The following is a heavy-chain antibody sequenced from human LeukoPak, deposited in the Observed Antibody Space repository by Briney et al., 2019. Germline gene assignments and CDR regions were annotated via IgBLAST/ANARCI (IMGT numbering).Heavy chain of an antibody. CDR1: GYTFSGHG. V-gene: IGHV3-33*01. CDR2: IWYDGSNK. Sequence: GGSLRLSCAASGYTFSGHGMHWVRQTPGKGLEWVAVIWYDGSNKYYADSVKGRFTISRDNSKNTLYLRMNSLRAEDTAVYYCARQRSSGWSQDFWGRGTLVTVSS. D-gene: IGHD6-19*01. J-gene: IGHJ4*02. CDR3: ARQRSSGWSQDF.